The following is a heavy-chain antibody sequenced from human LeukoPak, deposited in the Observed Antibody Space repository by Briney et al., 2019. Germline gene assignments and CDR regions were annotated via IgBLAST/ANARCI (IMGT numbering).Heavy chain of an antibody. CDR3: ARGGHSDFDF. D-gene: IGHD2-21*01. V-gene: IGHV4-61*02. CDR2: IYTSGRT. Sequence: PSETLSLTCTVSGGSISSGSYYWSLIRQPAGKGLEWIGRIYTSGRTNYNPSLKSRLTISVDTSKNQFSLKLSSVTAADTAVYYCARGGHSDFDFWGQGTLVTVSS. CDR1: GGSISSGSYY. J-gene: IGHJ4*02.